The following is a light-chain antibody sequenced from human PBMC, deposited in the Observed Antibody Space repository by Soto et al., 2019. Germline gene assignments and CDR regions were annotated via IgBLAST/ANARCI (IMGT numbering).Light chain of an antibody. CDR3: QVWDNTGDNNYV. CDR2: DDS. Sequence: SYELTQPPSVSVAPGLTARITCGGNSIGSKSVHWYQQKPGQAPLLVVFDDSDRPSGIPERFSGSNSGNTATLTISRVEAGDEAEYYCQVWDNTGDNNYVFGTGTKLTVL. CDR1: SIGSKS. J-gene: IGLJ1*01. V-gene: IGLV3-21*02.